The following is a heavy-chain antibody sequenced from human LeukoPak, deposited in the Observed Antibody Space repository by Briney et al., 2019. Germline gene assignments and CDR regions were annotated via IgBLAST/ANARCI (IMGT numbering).Heavy chain of an antibody. V-gene: IGHV3-33*06. CDR2: IWYDGSNK. J-gene: IGHJ4*02. CDR3: AKVRDGYTRYYFDY. Sequence: GGSLRLSCAASGFTFSSYGMHWVRQAPGKGLEWEAVIWYDGSNKYYADSVKGRFTISRDNSKNTLYLQMNSLRAEDTAVYYCAKVRDGYTRYYFDYWGQGTLVTVSS. D-gene: IGHD5-24*01. CDR1: GFTFSSYG.